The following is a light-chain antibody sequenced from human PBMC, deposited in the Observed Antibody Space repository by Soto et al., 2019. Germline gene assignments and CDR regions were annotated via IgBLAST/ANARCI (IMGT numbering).Light chain of an antibody. CDR2: DAS. CDR3: QQRAGWPPLS. J-gene: IGKJ4*01. V-gene: IGKV3-11*01. Sequence: DIVLTQSPATLALSPRERATLSCRASQTVGIYLAWYQHKPGQAPRLLIYDASIRATGIPARFSGSGSGTDFTLTISSLEPEDFAVYYCQQRAGWPPLSFGGGSKVQIK. CDR1: QTVGIY.